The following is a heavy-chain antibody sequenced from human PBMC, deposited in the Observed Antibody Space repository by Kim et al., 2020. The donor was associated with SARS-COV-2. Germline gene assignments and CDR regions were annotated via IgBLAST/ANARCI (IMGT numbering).Heavy chain of an antibody. CDR2: IRSKAYGGTT. Sequence: GGSLRLSCTASGFTFGDYAMSWFRQAPGKGLEWVGFIRSKAYGGTTEYAASVKGRFTISRDDSKSIAYLQMNSLKTEDTAVYYCTRAGMVRERGYYYYYGMDVWGQGTTVTVSS. V-gene: IGHV3-49*03. D-gene: IGHD3-10*01. J-gene: IGHJ6*02. CDR1: GFTFGDYA. CDR3: TRAGMVRERGYYYYYGMDV.